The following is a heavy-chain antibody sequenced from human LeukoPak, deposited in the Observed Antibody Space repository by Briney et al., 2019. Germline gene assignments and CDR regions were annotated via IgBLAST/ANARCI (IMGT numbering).Heavy chain of an antibody. D-gene: IGHD3-10*01. CDR1: GYTFTSYD. CDR2: MNPNSGNT. Sequence: GASVKVSCKASGYTFTSYDINWVRQATGQGLEWMGWMNPNSGNTGYAQKFQGRVTMTRNTSISTAYMALSSLRSEDTAVYYCARVMVRGRESYYYYMDVWGKGTTVTISS. J-gene: IGHJ6*03. CDR3: ARVMVRGRESYYYYMDV. V-gene: IGHV1-8*01.